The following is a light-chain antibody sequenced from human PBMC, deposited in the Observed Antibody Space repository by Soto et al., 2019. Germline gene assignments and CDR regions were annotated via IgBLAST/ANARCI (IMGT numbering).Light chain of an antibody. CDR3: QQYGSSPPYT. CDR2: GAS. CDR1: QSVSSRY. Sequence: EIVLTQSPGTLSLSPGERATLSCRASQSVSSRYLAWYQQKPGQAPRLLMYGASSRATGIPDRFSGSGSGTDFTLAISRLEPEDFAVYYCQQYGSSPPYTFGQGTKQEIK. J-gene: IGKJ2*01. V-gene: IGKV3-20*01.